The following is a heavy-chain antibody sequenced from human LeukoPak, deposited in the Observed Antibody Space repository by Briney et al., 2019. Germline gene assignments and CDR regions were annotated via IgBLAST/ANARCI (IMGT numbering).Heavy chain of an antibody. D-gene: IGHD2-21*01. CDR3: ARDQAVVIGYYYYYMDV. J-gene: IGHJ6*03. CDR1: GFTFSSYW. V-gene: IGHV3-74*01. CDR2: INSDGSST. Sequence: PGGSLRLSCAASGFTFSSYWMHWVRQAPGKGLVWVSRINSDGSSTSYADSVKGRFTISRDNAKNTLYLQMNSLRAEDTAVYYCARDQAVVIGYYYYYMDVWGKGTTVTVSS.